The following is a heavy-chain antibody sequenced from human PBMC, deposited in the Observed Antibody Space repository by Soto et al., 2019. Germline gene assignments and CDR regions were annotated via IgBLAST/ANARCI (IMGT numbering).Heavy chain of an antibody. J-gene: IGHJ4*02. V-gene: IGHV4-34*01. D-gene: IGHD3-3*01. CDR1: GGSFSGYY. CDR3: ARGSITIFGVAFDY. Sequence: PSETLSLTCAVYGGSFSGYYWSWIRQPPGKGLEWIGEINHSGSTNYNPSLKSRVTISVDTSKNQFSLKLSSVTAADTAVYYCARGSITIFGVAFDYWGQGTLVTVSS. CDR2: INHSGST.